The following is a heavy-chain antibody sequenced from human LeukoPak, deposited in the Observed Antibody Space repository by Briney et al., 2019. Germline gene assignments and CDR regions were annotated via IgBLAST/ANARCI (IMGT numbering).Heavy chain of an antibody. CDR3: ARALYYYDSSGYYPEYNWFDP. D-gene: IGHD3-22*01. J-gene: IGHJ5*02. CDR2: IYYSGST. CDR1: GGSFSGYY. V-gene: IGHV4-59*08. Sequence: SETLSLTCAVYGGSFSGYYWSWIRQPPGKGLEWIGYIYYSGSTNYNPSLKSRVTISVDTSKNQFSLKLSSVTAADTAVYYCARALYYYDSSGYYPEYNWFDPWGQGTLVTVSS.